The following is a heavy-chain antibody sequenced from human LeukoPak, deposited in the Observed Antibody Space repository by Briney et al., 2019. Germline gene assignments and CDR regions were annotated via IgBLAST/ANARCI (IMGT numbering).Heavy chain of an antibody. V-gene: IGHV3-9*01. CDR1: GFTFDDYA. CDR2: ISWNSGSI. J-gene: IGHJ4*02. Sequence: GRSLRLSCAASGFTFDDYAMQWVRQAPGKGLEWVSGISWNSGSIGYADSVKGRFTISRDNAKNSLYLQMNSLRAEDTALYYCAKDLQADYGSGSYFDYWGQGTLVTVSS. D-gene: IGHD3-10*01. CDR3: AKDLQADYGSGSYFDY.